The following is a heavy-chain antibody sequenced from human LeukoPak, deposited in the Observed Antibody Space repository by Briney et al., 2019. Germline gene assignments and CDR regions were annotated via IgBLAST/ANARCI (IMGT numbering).Heavy chain of an antibody. CDR2: INHSGST. J-gene: IGHJ4*02. Sequence: PSETLSLTCAVYGGSFSGYYWNWIRQPPGKGLEWIGEINHSGSTNYNPSLKSRVTISVDTSKNQFSLKLSSVTAADTAVYYCARGPSPGIAAAGTPLGYWGQGTLVTVSS. CDR1: GGSFSGYY. V-gene: IGHV4-34*01. D-gene: IGHD6-13*01. CDR3: ARGPSPGIAAAGTPLGY.